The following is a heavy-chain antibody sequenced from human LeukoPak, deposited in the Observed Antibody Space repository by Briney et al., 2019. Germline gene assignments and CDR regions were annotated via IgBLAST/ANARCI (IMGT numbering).Heavy chain of an antibody. CDR1: GFTFSNYA. V-gene: IGHV3-30-3*01. CDR2: ISYDGSNK. J-gene: IGHJ4*02. Sequence: GGSLRLSCAASGFTFSNYAMHWVRQAPGKGLEWVAVISYDGSNKYYADSVKGRFTFSRDNSKNTLYLQMNSLRVEDTAVYYCTTVASGGTLDYWGQGTLVTVSS. D-gene: IGHD6-13*01. CDR3: TTVASGGTLDY.